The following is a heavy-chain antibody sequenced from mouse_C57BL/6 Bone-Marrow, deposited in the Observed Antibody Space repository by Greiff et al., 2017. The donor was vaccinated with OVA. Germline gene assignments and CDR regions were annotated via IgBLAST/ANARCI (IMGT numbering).Heavy chain of an antibody. V-gene: IGHV1-18*01. CDR3: ARENYGSSYYAMDY. D-gene: IGHD1-1*01. J-gene: IGHJ4*01. CDR1: GYTFTDYN. CDR2: INPNNGGT. Sequence: VQLKQSGPELVKPGASVKIPCKASGYTFTDYNMDWVKQSHGKSLEWIGDINPNNGGTIYNQKFKGKATLTVDKSSSTAYMELRSLTSEDTAVYYCARENYGSSYYAMDYWGQGTSVTVSS.